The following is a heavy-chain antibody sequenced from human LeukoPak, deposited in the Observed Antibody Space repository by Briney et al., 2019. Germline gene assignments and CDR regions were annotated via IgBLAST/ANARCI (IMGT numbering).Heavy chain of an antibody. D-gene: IGHD1-26*01. V-gene: IGHV3-11*04. CDR3: ARVGWELLHGAFDI. Sequence: GGSLRLSCAASGFTFSNAWMSWVRQAPGKGLEWVSAISGSGGSTYYADSVKGRFTISRDNAKNSLYLQMNSLRAEDRAVYYCARVGWELLHGAFDIWGQGTMVTVSS. J-gene: IGHJ3*02. CDR1: GFTFSNAW. CDR2: ISGSGGST.